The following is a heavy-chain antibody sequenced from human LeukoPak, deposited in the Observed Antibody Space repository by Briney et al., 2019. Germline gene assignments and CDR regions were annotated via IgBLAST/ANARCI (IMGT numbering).Heavy chain of an antibody. V-gene: IGHV3-49*03. CDR2: IRSKTHGGTT. CDR3: TSSYRSGWYGQY. D-gene: IGHD6-19*01. Sequence: GGSLRLSCTASGFTFGDYPITWFRQAPGKELEWVGFIRSKTHGGTTEYAASVKGRFTISGDDSKNIAYLQMNSLKTEDTAMYYCTSSYRSGWYGQYWGQGTLVTVSS. CDR1: GFTFGDYP. J-gene: IGHJ4*02.